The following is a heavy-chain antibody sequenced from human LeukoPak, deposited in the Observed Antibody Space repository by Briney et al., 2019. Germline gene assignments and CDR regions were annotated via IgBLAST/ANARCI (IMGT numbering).Heavy chain of an antibody. CDR3: ARSLWPEDF. CDR2: INQDGSAK. J-gene: IGHJ4*02. CDR1: GFTFSSYE. Sequence: PGGSLRLSCAASGFTFSSYEMNWVRQAPGKGLEWVANINQDGSAKHYIDSVKGRFTISRDNAKKSVYLQMDSLRAEDTAVYYCARSLWPEDFWGQGTLVTVSS. D-gene: IGHD2/OR15-2a*01. V-gene: IGHV3-7*01.